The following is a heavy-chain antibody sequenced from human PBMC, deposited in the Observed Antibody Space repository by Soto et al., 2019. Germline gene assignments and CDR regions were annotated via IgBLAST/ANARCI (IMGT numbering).Heavy chain of an antibody. J-gene: IGHJ5*02. D-gene: IGHD6-13*01. CDR1: GFTVSSNY. Sequence: EVQLVESGGGLVQPGGSLRLSCAASGFTVSSNYMSWVRQAPGKGLEWVSVIYSGGGRTYYADSVKDRFTISRDNSKNMLYLPMNSLRAADTAVYYCARDSASSSWYSSWGQGTLVTVSS. CDR3: ARDSASSSWYSS. V-gene: IGHV3-66*01. CDR2: IYSGGGRT.